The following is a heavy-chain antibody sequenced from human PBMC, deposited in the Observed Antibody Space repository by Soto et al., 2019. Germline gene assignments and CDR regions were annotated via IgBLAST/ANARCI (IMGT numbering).Heavy chain of an antibody. Sequence: SETLSLTCTVSGGSISSPDYYWSWIRQAPGKGLELIGYVYYRGSIYYTPSFESRVSISIDTSKNQFSLRLTSVTAADSAVYFCARVTFTPNWFDSWGQGILVTVSS. V-gene: IGHV4-30-4*01. J-gene: IGHJ5*01. D-gene: IGHD3-16*01. CDR3: ARVTFTPNWFDS. CDR2: VYYRGSI. CDR1: GGSISSPDYY.